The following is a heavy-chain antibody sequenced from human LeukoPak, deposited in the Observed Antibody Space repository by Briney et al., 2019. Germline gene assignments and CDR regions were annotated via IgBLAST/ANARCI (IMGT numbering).Heavy chain of an antibody. Sequence: GGSLRLSCAASGFTFSSYGMHWVRQAPGKGLEWVAVISYDGSNKYYADSVKGRFTISRDNAKNSLYLQMNSLRAEDTAVYYCARDEETITGTTGDYWGQGTLVTVSS. CDR2: ISYDGSNK. V-gene: IGHV3-30*03. J-gene: IGHJ4*02. CDR1: GFTFSSYG. CDR3: ARDEETITGTTGDY. D-gene: IGHD1-7*01.